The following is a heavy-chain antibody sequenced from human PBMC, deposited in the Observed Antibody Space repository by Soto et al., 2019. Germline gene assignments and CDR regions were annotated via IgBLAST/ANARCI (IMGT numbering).Heavy chain of an antibody. Sequence: GGSLRLSCAASGLPFSSYAMSWVRQAPGKGLEWVSAISGSGGSTYYADSVKGRFTISRDNSKNTLYLQMNSLRAEDTAVYYCAKEGAATNDYDFWSGYYYYYGMDVWGQGTTVTVSS. CDR3: AKEGAATNDYDFWSGYYYYYGMDV. CDR2: ISGSGGST. D-gene: IGHD3-3*01. V-gene: IGHV3-23*01. J-gene: IGHJ6*02. CDR1: GLPFSSYA.